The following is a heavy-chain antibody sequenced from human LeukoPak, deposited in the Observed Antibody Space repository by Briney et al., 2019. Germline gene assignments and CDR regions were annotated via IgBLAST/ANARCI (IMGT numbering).Heavy chain of an antibody. J-gene: IGHJ6*02. CDR3: ARVDGSSGYFSYYGMDV. Sequence: KPSETLPLTCTVSGGSISSYYWSWIRQPPGKGLEWIGYIYYSGSTNYNPSLKSRVTISVDTSKNQFSLKLSSVTAADTAVYYCARVDGSSGYFSYYGMDVWGQGTTVTVSS. D-gene: IGHD3-22*01. V-gene: IGHV4-59*01. CDR1: GGSISSYY. CDR2: IYYSGST.